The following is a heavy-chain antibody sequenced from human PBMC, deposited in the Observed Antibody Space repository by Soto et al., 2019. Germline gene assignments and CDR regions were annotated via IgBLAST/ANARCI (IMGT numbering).Heavy chain of an antibody. CDR2: INHSGTT. D-gene: IGHD6-6*01. Sequence: LSLTCTIYGGSFSGYYWTWIRQPPGKGLEWIGEINHSGTTNYSPSLKRRVSISVDTSKDKFSLNLSSVTAADTAVYYCASGKTRTARPSLRYYYYGLDVWGQGTTVTVSS. J-gene: IGHJ6*02. CDR3: ASGKTRTARPSLRYYYYGLDV. V-gene: IGHV4-34*01. CDR1: GGSFSGYY.